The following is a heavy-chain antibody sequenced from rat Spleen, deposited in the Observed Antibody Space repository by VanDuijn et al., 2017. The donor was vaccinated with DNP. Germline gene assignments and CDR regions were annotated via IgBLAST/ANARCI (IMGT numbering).Heavy chain of an antibody. CDR1: GFSLTSYY. D-gene: IGHD1-11*01. CDR2: ISYSGST. J-gene: IGHJ1*01. V-gene: IGHV3-1*01. CDR3: ARGLNYGGYNYYWYFDF. Sequence: EVQFQESGPGLVQPTQTLSITCTVSGFSLTSYYMQWVRQTPGNKMEWMGYISYSGSTSYNPSLKSRISITRDTSKNQFFLQLNSVTTEDTATYYCARGLNYGGYNYYWYFDFWGPGTMVTVSS.